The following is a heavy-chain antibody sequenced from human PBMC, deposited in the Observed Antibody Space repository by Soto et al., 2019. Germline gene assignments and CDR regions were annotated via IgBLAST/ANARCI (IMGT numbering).Heavy chain of an antibody. V-gene: IGHV1-8*01. CDR3: ARGRNDYIWGSYRPPYYFDY. J-gene: IGHJ4*02. Sequence: QVQLVQSGAEVKKPGASVKVSCKASGYTFTSYDINWVRQATGQGLEWMGWMNPNSGNTGYAQKFQGRVTMTSNTSISTAYMELSSLRSEDTAVYYCARGRNDYIWGSYRPPYYFDYWGQGTLVTVSS. CDR2: MNPNSGNT. D-gene: IGHD3-16*02. CDR1: GYTFTSYD.